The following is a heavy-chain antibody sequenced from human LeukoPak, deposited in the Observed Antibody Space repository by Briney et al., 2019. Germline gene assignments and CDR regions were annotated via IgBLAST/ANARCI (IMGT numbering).Heavy chain of an antibody. Sequence: GGSLRLSCAASGFTFSSYGMHWVRQAPGKGLEWMAVISYDGSNKYYADSVKGRFTISRDNSKNTLYLQMNSLRAEDTAVYYCTKRGAYYVDYWGRGIPVTVSS. D-gene: IGHD3-16*01. CDR3: TKRGAYYVDY. V-gene: IGHV3-30*18. CDR1: GFTFSSYG. CDR2: ISYDGSNK. J-gene: IGHJ4*02.